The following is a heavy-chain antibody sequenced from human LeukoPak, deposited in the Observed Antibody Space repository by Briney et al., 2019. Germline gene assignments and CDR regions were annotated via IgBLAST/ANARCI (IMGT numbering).Heavy chain of an antibody. D-gene: IGHD3-22*01. CDR3: ASCPSYYYDSSGYYPVRDAFDI. Sequence: GASVKVSCKASGYTFTSYYMHWVRQAPGQGLEWMGIINPSGGSTSYAQKFQGRVTMTRDTSTSTVYMELSSLRSEDTAVYYCASCPSYYYDSSGYYPVRDAFDIWGQGTMVTVSS. CDR2: INPSGGST. V-gene: IGHV1-46*01. J-gene: IGHJ3*02. CDR1: GYTFTSYY.